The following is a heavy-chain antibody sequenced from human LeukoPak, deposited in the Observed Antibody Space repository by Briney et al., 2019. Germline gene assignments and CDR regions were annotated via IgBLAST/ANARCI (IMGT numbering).Heavy chain of an antibody. D-gene: IGHD3-22*01. CDR2: IIPILGIA. V-gene: IGHV1-69*04. J-gene: IGHJ4*02. CDR1: GGTFSSYA. Sequence: SVKVSCKASGGTFSSYAISWVRQAPGQGLEWMGRIIPILGIANYAQKSQGRVTITADKSTSTAYMELSSLRSEDTAVYYCARPGSGYYFDYWGQGTLVTVSS. CDR3: ARPGSGYYFDY.